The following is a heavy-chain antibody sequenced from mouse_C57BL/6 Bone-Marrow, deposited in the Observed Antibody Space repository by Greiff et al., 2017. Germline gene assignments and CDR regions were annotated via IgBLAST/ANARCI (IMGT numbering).Heavy chain of an antibody. Sequence: QVQLQQSGAELVKPGASVKLSCKASGYTFTSYWMHWVKQRPGQGLELIGMIHPNSGSTNYNEKFKSKATLTVDKSSSTAYMQLSSLTSEDSAVYYCARSEELLGFDYWGQGTTLTVSS. D-gene: IGHD1-1*01. CDR2: IHPNSGST. V-gene: IGHV1-64*01. CDR3: ARSEELLGFDY. J-gene: IGHJ2*01. CDR1: GYTFTSYW.